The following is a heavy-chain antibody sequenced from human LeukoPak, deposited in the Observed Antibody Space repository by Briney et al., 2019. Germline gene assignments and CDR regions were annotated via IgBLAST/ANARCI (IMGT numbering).Heavy chain of an antibody. CDR2: IYYSEST. CDR1: GGSISSYY. J-gene: IGHJ4*02. V-gene: IGHV4-59*01. Sequence: PSETLSLTCTVSGGSISSYYWSWIRQPPGKGLEWIGYIYYSESTNYNPSLKSRVTISVDTSKNQFSLKLSSVTAADTAVYYCARGDRDSSSFFDYWGQGTLVTVSS. D-gene: IGHD6-13*01. CDR3: ARGDRDSSSFFDY.